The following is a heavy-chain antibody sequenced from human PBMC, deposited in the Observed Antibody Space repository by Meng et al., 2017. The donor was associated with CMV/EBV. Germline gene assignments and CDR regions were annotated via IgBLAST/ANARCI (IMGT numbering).Heavy chain of an antibody. CDR3: ARVGTRFLEWLS. Sequence: GESLKISCAASGFTFSSYSMNWVRQAPGKGLEWVSSISSSSSYIYYADSVKGRFTISRDNAKNSLYLQMNSLRAEDTAMYYCARVGTRFLEWLSWGQGTLVTVSS. J-gene: IGHJ4*02. CDR1: GFTFSSYS. CDR2: ISSSSSYI. D-gene: IGHD3-3*01. V-gene: IGHV3-21*01.